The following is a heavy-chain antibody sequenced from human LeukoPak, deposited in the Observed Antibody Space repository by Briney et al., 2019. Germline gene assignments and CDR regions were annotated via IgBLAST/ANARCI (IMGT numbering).Heavy chain of an antibody. CDR3: AKGGGVVISHFDY. V-gene: IGHV3-23*01. CDR2: ISGSGGST. J-gene: IGHJ4*02. D-gene: IGHD3-3*01. CDR1: GFTFSSYS. Sequence: GGSLRLSCAASGFTFSSYSMNWVRQAPGKGLEWVLAISGSGGSTYYADSVKGRFTISRDNSKNTLYLQMNSLRAEDTAVYYCAKGGGVVISHFDYWGQGTLVTVSS.